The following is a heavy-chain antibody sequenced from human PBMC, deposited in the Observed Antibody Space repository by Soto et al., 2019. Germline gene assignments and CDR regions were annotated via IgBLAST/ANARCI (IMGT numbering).Heavy chain of an antibody. D-gene: IGHD3-22*01. Sequence: GGSLRLSCAASGFTFSSYAMHWVRQAPGKGLEWVAVISYDGSNKYYADPVKGRFTISRDNSKNTLYLQMNSLRAEDTAVYYCAREGTDSSGYYYGYWGQGTLVTVSS. J-gene: IGHJ4*02. V-gene: IGHV3-30-3*01. CDR2: ISYDGSNK. CDR1: GFTFSSYA. CDR3: AREGTDSSGYYYGY.